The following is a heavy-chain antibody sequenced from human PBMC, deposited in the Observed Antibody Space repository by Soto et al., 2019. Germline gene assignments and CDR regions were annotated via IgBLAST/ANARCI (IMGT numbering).Heavy chain of an antibody. J-gene: IGHJ3*02. D-gene: IGHD2-15*01. CDR3: ARNTARYCSGGSCPIYAFDI. V-gene: IGHV3-48*01. CDR1: GFTFSSYS. CDR2: ISSSSSTI. Sequence: GGSLSLSCAASGFTFSSYSMNWVRQAPGKGLEWVSYISSSSSTIYYADSVKGRFTISRDNAKNSLYLQMNSLRAEDTAVYYCARNTARYCSGGSCPIYAFDIWGQGTMVTVSS.